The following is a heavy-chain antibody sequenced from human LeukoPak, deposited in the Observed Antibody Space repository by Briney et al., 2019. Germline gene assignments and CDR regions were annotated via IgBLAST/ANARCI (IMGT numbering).Heavy chain of an antibody. CDR2: IIPIFGTA. Sequence: ASVKVSCKASGGTFSSYAISWVRQAPGQGLEWMGGIIPIFGTANYAQKFQGRVTITADESMITAYMELSSLRSEDTAVYYCARDPELLWPGAPAFWGQGTLVTVSS. V-gene: IGHV1-69*13. J-gene: IGHJ4*02. CDR1: GGTFSSYA. D-gene: IGHD3-10*01. CDR3: ARDPELLWPGAPAF.